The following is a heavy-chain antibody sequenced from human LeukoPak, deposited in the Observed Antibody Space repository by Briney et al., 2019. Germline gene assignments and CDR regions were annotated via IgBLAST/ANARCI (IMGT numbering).Heavy chain of an antibody. CDR1: GFTFRTYT. V-gene: IGHV3-48*04. D-gene: IGHD2-21*02. J-gene: IGHJ4*02. Sequence: GGSLRLSCAASGFTFRTYTMNWVRQAPGKGLEWLSYISGTGSSRHYADSVKGRFTTSRDNAKNSLFLRMNNVSAEDTAVYYCARATGVVLPVTYYLDYWGLGTLVTVSS. CDR2: ISGTGSSR. CDR3: ARATGVVLPVTYYLDY.